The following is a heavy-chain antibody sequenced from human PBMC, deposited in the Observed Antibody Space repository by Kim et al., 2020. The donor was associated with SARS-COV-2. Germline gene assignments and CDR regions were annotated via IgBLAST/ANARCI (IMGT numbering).Heavy chain of an antibody. J-gene: IGHJ2*01. CDR3: AREGDILTGSWYFDL. Sequence: SETLSLTCTVSGGSISSYYWSWIRQPPGKGLEWIGYIYYSGSTNYNPSLKSRVTISVDTSKNQFSLKLSSVTAADTAVYYCAREGDILTGSWYFDLWGRGTLVTVSS. D-gene: IGHD3-9*01. V-gene: IGHV4-59*01. CDR1: GGSISSYY. CDR2: IYYSGST.